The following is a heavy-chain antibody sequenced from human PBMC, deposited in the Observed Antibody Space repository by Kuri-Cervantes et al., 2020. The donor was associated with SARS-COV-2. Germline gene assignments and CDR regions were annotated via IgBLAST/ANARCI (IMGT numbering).Heavy chain of an antibody. CDR2: ISSSSSYI. CDR1: GFTFSSYS. CDR3: ARANVVVPAAMGFDP. Sequence: GESLKISCAASGFTFSSYSMNWVRQAPGKGLEWVSSISSSSSYIYYADSVKGRFTISRDNAKNSLYLQMNSLRAEDTAVYYCARANVVVPAAMGFDPWGQGTLVTVSS. J-gene: IGHJ5*02. D-gene: IGHD2-2*01. V-gene: IGHV3-21*01.